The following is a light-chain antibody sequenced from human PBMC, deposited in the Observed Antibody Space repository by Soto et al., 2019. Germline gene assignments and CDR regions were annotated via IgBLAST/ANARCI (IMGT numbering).Light chain of an antibody. Sequence: EIVLTQSPATLSLSPGERATLSCRASPSVTNYLAWYQQKPGQPPRLLIYGAFNRAAGIPARFSGSGSGTDLALTISSLETEDSAVYYCQQRNIWPPVTFGQGTRLEI. J-gene: IGKJ5*01. V-gene: IGKV3-11*01. CDR3: QQRNIWPPVT. CDR2: GAF. CDR1: PSVTNY.